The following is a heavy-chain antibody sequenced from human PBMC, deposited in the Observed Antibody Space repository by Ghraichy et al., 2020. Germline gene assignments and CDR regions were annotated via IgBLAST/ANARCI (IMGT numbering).Heavy chain of an antibody. CDR2: ISSDSNYI. J-gene: IGHJ4*02. CDR3: VRHSSTSGGVGSPPFDY. CDR1: GFTFTTYS. Sequence: GGSLRLSCAASGFTFTTYSMNWVRQAPGKGLEWVSSISSDSNYIYYADSVRGRFTISRDNTKNSLFLQMNTLTAEDTAIYYCVRHSSTSGGVGSPPFDYWGQGTLVTVSS. D-gene: IGHD2-8*02. V-gene: IGHV3-21*06.